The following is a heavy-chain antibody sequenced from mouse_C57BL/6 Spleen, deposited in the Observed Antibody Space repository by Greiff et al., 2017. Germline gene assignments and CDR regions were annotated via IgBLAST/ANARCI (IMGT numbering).Heavy chain of an antibody. CDR1: GFTFSSYG. Sequence: EVHLVESGGDLVKPGGSLKLSCAASGFTFSSYGMSWVRQTPDKRLEWVATISSGGSYTYYPESVKGRFTISRDNAKNTLYLQMSSLKSEDTAMYYWARIVITTVVEGYFDVWGTGTTVTVSS. D-gene: IGHD1-1*01. J-gene: IGHJ1*03. V-gene: IGHV5-6*01. CDR3: ARIVITTVVEGYFDV. CDR2: ISSGGSYT.